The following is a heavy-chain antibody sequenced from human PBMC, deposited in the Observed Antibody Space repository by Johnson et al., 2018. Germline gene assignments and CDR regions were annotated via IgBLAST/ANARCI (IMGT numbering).Heavy chain of an antibody. V-gene: IGHV1-69*01. J-gene: IGHJ3*02. CDR2: IIPIFGTA. CDR3: ARGYYSDTSGYYPDYDAFDI. CDR1: GGTFSNFA. Sequence: QVQLVESGAEVKKPGSSVKVSCKASGGTFSNFAFSWVRQAPGQGLEWMGGIIPIFGTANYAQKFQGRVTITADGSTTAYMVLSSRTSEDTPVYYCARGYYSDTSGYYPDYDAFDIWGQGTMVTVSS. D-gene: IGHD3-22*01.